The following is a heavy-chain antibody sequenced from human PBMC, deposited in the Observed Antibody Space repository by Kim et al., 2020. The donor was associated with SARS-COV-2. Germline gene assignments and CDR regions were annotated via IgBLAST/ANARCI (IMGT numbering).Heavy chain of an antibody. CDR2: ISSSSKTI. V-gene: IGHV3-48*02. J-gene: IGHJ4*02. CDR3: ARDTISSSDPLDY. Sequence: GGSLRLSCAASGFTFSSYSMNWVRQAPGKGLEWVSYISSSSKTIYYADSVKGRFTISRDDAKNSLFLQMNSLRDEDSAVYYCARDTISSSDPLDYWGQGTLVTVSA. CDR1: GFTFSSYS. D-gene: IGHD6-6*01.